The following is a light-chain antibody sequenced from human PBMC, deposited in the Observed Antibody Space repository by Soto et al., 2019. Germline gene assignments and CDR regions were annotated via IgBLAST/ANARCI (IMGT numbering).Light chain of an antibody. CDR3: QQLFSFPPT. J-gene: IGKJ5*01. Sequence: DIQLTQSPSFLSASVGDRVTITCRASQDISNYLAWYQQKPGKAPNLLIYVASTLQSGVPSRFSGSGSGTDFPLTISSLQPEDLATYYCQQLFSFPPTFGQGTRLEIK. CDR2: VAS. CDR1: QDISNY. V-gene: IGKV1-9*01.